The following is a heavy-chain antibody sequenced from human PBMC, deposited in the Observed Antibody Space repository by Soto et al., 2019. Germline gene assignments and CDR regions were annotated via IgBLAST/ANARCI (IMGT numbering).Heavy chain of an antibody. CDR3: ARGHLVVADTAKTIDP. Sequence: SETLCLTCAVCGGSFSGYYWSWIRQPPGKGLEWIGEINHSGSTNYNPSLKSRVTISVDTSKNQFSLKLSSVTAADTAVYYCARGHLVVADTAKTIDPCGPGTRVPVSS. V-gene: IGHV4-34*01. D-gene: IGHD2-2*01. CDR1: GGSFSGYY. CDR2: INHSGST. J-gene: IGHJ5*02.